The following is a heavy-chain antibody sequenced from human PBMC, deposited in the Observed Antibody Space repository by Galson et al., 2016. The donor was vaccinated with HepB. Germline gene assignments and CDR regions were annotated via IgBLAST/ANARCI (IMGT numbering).Heavy chain of an antibody. CDR2: IFPGDSDT. CDR3: ATLRFLEWTYFDY. Sequence: QSGAEVKKPGESLKISCKGSGYTFTTYWIAWVRLMPGKGLEWMGAIFPGDSDTRYSPSFQGQVTISADKSISTAYLQWSSLKASDTGMYYCATLRFLEWTYFDYWGQGTLVTVSS. J-gene: IGHJ4*02. V-gene: IGHV5-51*01. CDR1: GYTFTTYW. D-gene: IGHD3-3*01.